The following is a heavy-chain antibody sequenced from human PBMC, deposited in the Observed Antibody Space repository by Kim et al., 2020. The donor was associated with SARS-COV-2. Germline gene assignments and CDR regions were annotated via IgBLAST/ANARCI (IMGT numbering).Heavy chain of an antibody. V-gene: IGHV4-31*01. CDR3: ARYCSSTSCRWFDP. Sequence: SETLSLTCTVSGGSISSGGYYWSWIRQYPGKGLEWLGYIYYSGSTYYNTSLRSLVSISVDTSKNQFSLKLNSVTAADTAVYYCARYCSSTSCRWFDPWGQGTLVTVSS. J-gene: IGHJ5*02. CDR1: GGSISSGGYY. D-gene: IGHD2-2*01. CDR2: IYYSGST.